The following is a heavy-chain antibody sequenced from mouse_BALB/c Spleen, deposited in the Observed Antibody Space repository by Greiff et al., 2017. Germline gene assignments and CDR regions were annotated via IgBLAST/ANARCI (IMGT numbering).Heavy chain of an antibody. CDR3: ARGGNYVPWFAY. V-gene: IGHV5-6-5*01. CDR2: ISSGGST. Sequence: EVKLVESGGGLVKPGGSLKLSCAASGFTFSSYAMSWVRQTPEKRLEWVASISSGGSTYYPDSVKGRFTISRDNARNILYLQMSSLRSEDTAMYYCARGGNYVPWFAYWGQGTLVTVSA. D-gene: IGHD2-1*01. CDR1: GFTFSSYA. J-gene: IGHJ3*01.